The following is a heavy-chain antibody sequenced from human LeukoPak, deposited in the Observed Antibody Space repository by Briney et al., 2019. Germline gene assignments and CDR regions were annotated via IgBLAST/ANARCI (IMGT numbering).Heavy chain of an antibody. CDR2: IKEDGSET. CDR3: VRGGLRGSAF. D-gene: IGHD2-21*02. V-gene: IGHV3-7*01. J-gene: IGHJ4*02. CDR1: GFTFSNYW. Sequence: GGSLRLSCAASGFTFSNYWMTWVRPAPGNGLEWVATIKEDGSETYYVDSVKGRFSVSRDNVNYSLFLQLNSLRVEDTAIYSCVRGGLRGSAFWGQGTLVTVSS.